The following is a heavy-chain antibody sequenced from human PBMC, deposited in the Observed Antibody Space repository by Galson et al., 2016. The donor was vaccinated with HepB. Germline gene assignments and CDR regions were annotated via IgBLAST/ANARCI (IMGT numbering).Heavy chain of an antibody. Sequence: SLRLSCAASGFISSSYWMSWVRQAPGKGLEWVANIKQDGSEKYYMDSVKGRFTISRDNAKNPLYLQMNSLRAEDTALYYCARYGDYVGVYSWGQGTLVTVSS. CDR1: GFISSSYW. CDR2: IKQDGSEK. V-gene: IGHV3-7*03. J-gene: IGHJ4*02. D-gene: IGHD4-17*01. CDR3: ARYGDYVGVYS.